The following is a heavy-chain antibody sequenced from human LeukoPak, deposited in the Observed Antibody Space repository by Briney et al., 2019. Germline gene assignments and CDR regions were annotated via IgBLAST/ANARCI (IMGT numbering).Heavy chain of an antibody. V-gene: IGHV1-69*01. D-gene: IGHD1-14*01. Sequence: ASVKVSCTAAGGAFSSYATTWMRQAPGQGLEWMGGIIPVFGIPDYAQKFQDRVPITADESTSTVYMEMRSRRLEDAAAYVCERTHPNQPEPHYYHGLDVWGQGTTVTVSS. J-gene: IGHJ6*02. CDR3: ERTHPNQPEPHYYHGLDV. CDR1: GGAFSSYA. CDR2: IIPVFGIP.